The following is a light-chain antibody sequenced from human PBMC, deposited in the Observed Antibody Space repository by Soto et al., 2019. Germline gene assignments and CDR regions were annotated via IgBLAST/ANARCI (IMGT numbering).Light chain of an antibody. J-gene: IGKJ1*01. CDR3: QQYGSSPKT. Sequence: EIVLTQSPGTLSLSPGDRATLSCRASQTISSTYLAWYQQSPGQAPRLLIYAASTRATGVPDRFSGSGSGTDFTLTISRLEPEDFAVYYCQQYGSSPKTFGQGTKVDIK. CDR2: AAS. CDR1: QTISSTY. V-gene: IGKV3-20*01.